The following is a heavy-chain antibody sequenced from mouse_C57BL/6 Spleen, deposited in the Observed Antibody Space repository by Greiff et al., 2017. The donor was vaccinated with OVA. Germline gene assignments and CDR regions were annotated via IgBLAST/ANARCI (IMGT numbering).Heavy chain of an antibody. CDR2: ISYDGSN. Sequence: EVKLQESGPGLVKPSQSLSLTCSVPGYSITSGYYWNWIRQFPGNKLEWMGYISYDGSNNYNPSLKNRISITRDTSKNQFFLKLNSVTTEDTATYYCAREGDYSNFYYAMDYWGQGTSVTVSS. D-gene: IGHD2-5*01. V-gene: IGHV3-6*01. J-gene: IGHJ4*01. CDR1: GYSITSGYY. CDR3: AREGDYSNFYYAMDY.